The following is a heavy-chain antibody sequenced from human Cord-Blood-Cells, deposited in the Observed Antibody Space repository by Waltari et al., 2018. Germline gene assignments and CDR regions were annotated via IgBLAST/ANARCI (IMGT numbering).Heavy chain of an antibody. CDR3: ARVGILETYYFDY. D-gene: IGHD5-18*01. CDR2: SSSSGSTI. J-gene: IGHJ4*02. Sequence: EVQLVESGGGLVQPGGSLRLPCAASGFTFSSYELNWFRLAPGKGLEWVSYSSSSGSTIYYADSVKGRFTISRDNAKNSLYLQMNSLRAEDTAVYYCARVGILETYYFDYWGQGTLVTVSS. V-gene: IGHV3-48*03. CDR1: GFTFSSYE.